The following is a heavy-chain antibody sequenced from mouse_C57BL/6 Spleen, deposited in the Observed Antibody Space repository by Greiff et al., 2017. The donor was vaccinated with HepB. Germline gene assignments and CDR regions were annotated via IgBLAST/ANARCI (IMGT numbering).Heavy chain of an antibody. V-gene: IGHV5-4*03. CDR1: GFTFSSYA. CDR3: ARVGSSSLYAMDY. CDR2: ISDGGSYT. J-gene: IGHJ4*01. Sequence: EVKVVESGGGLVKPGGSLKLSCAASGFTFSSYAMSWVRQTPEKRLEWVATISDGGSYTYYPDNVKGRFTISRDNAKNNLYLQMSHLKSEDTAMYYCARVGSSSLYAMDYWGQGTSVTVSS. D-gene: IGHD1-1*01.